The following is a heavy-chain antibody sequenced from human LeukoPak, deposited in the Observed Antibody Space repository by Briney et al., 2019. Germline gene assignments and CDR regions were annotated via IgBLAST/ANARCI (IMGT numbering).Heavy chain of an antibody. CDR3: ARRRESSGLIFDY. CDR1: GGTFSSYA. J-gene: IGHJ4*02. Sequence: ASVKVSCKASGGTFSSYAISWVRQSPGQGLEWMGRIIPIFGTANYAQKFQGRVTITTDESTSTAYMELSSLRSEDTAVYYCARRRESSGLIFDYWGQGTLVTVSS. CDR2: IIPIFGTA. V-gene: IGHV1-69*05. D-gene: IGHD6-19*01.